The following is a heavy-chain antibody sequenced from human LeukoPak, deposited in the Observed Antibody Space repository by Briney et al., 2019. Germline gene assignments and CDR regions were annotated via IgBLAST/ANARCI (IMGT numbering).Heavy chain of an antibody. J-gene: IGHJ4*02. D-gene: IGHD5-18*01. V-gene: IGHV4-59*08. Sequence: SETLSLTCTVSGGSISSYYWSWIRQPPGKGLEWIGYIYYSGSTNYNPSLKSRVTISVDTSKNQSSLKLSSVTAADTAVYYCARHTAKYYFDYWGQGTLVTVPS. CDR2: IYYSGST. CDR3: ARHTAKYYFDY. CDR1: GGSISSYY.